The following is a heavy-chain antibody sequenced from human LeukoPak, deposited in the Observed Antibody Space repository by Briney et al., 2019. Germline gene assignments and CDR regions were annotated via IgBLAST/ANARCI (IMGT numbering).Heavy chain of an antibody. CDR1: GYTFTKYY. CDR3: ARERHDSSGYYPRYFQH. D-gene: IGHD3-22*01. CDR2: INPSAGST. J-gene: IGHJ1*01. Sequence: ASVKVSCKASGYTFTKYYIHWVRQAPGQGLEWMGIINPSAGSTNYAQKFQGRVTLTRDTSTSTVYMELSSLRSEDTAVYYCARERHDSSGYYPRYFQHWGQGTLVTVSS. V-gene: IGHV1-46*01.